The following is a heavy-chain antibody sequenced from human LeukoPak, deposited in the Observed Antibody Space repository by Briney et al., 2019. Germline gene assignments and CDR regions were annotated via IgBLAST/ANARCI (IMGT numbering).Heavy chain of an antibody. CDR2: IYHSGST. CDR1: GYSISSGYY. D-gene: IGHD3-16*01. V-gene: IGHV4-38-2*02. CDR3: ARDSYYDYVWGSLPGYMDV. Sequence: SETLSLTCTVSGYSISSGYYWGWLRQPPGKGLEWIGSIYHSGSTYYNPSLKSRVTISVDTSKNQFSLKLSSVTAADTAVYYCARDSYYDYVWGSLPGYMDVWGKGTTVTVSS. J-gene: IGHJ6*03.